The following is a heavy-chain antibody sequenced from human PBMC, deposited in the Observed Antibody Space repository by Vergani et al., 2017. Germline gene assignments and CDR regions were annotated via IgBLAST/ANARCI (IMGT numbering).Heavy chain of an antibody. J-gene: IGHJ4*02. CDR1: GFALNRHA. D-gene: IGHD2-2*02. CDR3: VRDRGLCAGGRCYTEAWDY. Sequence: QVQLVESGGGVVQPGTSLRLSCVVSGFALNRHAMYWVRQAPGRGLEWVVGISFDGTNEYYPDLVKGRFTISRDIAKNTLYLQVRSLRLEDTGVYYCVRDRGLCAGGRCYTEAWDYWGQGTPVTVSS. CDR2: ISFDGTNE. V-gene: IGHV3-30-3*01.